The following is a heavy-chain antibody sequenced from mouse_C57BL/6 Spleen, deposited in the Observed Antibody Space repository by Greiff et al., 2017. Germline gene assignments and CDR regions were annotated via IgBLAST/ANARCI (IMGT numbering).Heavy chain of an antibody. J-gene: IGHJ2*01. Sequence: LMESGGGLVKPGGSLKLSCAASGFTFSSYAMSWVRQTPEKRLEWVATISDGGSYTYYPDNVKGRFTISRDNAKNNLYLQMSHLKSEDTAMYYCAREDDYHYFDYWGQGTTLTVSS. CDR1: GFTFSSYA. D-gene: IGHD2-4*01. V-gene: IGHV5-4*01. CDR3: AREDDYHYFDY. CDR2: ISDGGSYT.